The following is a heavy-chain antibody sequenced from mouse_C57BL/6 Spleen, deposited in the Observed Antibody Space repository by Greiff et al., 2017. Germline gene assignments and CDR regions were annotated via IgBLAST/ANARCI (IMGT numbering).Heavy chain of an antibody. CDR3: TTYDYDGAWFAY. Sequence: VQLQQSGAELVRPGASVKLSCTAPGFNIKDDYMHWVKQRPEQGLEWIGWIDPENGDTEYASKFQGKATITADTSSNTAYLQLSSLTSEDTAVYYCTTYDYDGAWFAYWGQGTLVTVSA. CDR1: GFNIKDDY. D-gene: IGHD2-4*01. V-gene: IGHV14-4*01. J-gene: IGHJ3*01. CDR2: IDPENGDT.